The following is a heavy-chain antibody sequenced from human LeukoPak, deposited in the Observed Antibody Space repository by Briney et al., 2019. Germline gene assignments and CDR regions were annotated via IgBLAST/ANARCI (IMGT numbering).Heavy chain of an antibody. D-gene: IGHD5-24*01. CDR2: TNHSGST. Sequence: SETLSLTCAVYGGSFSGYYWSWIRQPPGKGLEWIGETNHSGSTNYNPSLKSRVTISVDTSKNQFSLKLSSVTAADTAVYYCARHVEMATIGDFDYWGQGTLVTVSS. V-gene: IGHV4-34*01. J-gene: IGHJ4*02. CDR3: ARHVEMATIGDFDY. CDR1: GGSFSGYY.